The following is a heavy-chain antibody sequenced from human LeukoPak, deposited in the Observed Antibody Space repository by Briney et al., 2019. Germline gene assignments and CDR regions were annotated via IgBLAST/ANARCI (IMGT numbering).Heavy chain of an antibody. CDR1: GFTFSSYW. CDR3: ARTITMVRGVIIPSHFDY. J-gene: IGHJ4*02. CDR2: IKQDGSEK. V-gene: IGHV3-7*01. D-gene: IGHD3-10*01. Sequence: SGGSLRLSCAASGFTFSSYWMSWVRQAPGKGLEWVANIKQDGSEKYYVDSVKGRFTISRDNAKNSLYLQMNSLRAEDTAVYYCARTITMVRGVIIPSHFDYWGQGTLVTVSS.